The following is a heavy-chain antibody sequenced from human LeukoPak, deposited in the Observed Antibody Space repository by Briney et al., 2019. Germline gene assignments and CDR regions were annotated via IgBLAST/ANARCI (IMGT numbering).Heavy chain of an antibody. CDR2: IYYSGST. J-gene: IGHJ4*02. CDR1: GGSISSYY. Sequence: SETLSIICTVSGGSISSYYWSWIRQPPGKGLEWIGYIYYSGSTNYNPSLKSRVTISVDTSKNQFSLKLSSVTAADTAVYYCARERSSGWYDWGQGTLVTVSS. CDR3: ARERSSGWYD. D-gene: IGHD6-19*01. V-gene: IGHV4-59*01.